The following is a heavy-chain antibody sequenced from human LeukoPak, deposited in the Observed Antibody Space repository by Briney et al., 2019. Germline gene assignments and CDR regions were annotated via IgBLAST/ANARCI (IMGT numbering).Heavy chain of an antibody. CDR3: ARVVSYYYDSSGYRYFDY. J-gene: IGHJ4*02. CDR2: ISSSSSYI. CDR1: GFTFSSYS. D-gene: IGHD3-22*01. Sequence: GGSLRLSCAASGFTFSSYSMNWVRQAPGKGLEWVSSISSSSSYIFYADSVKGRFTISRDNAKNSLNLQMNSLRAEDTAVYYCARVVSYYYDSSGYRYFDYWGQGTLVTVSS. V-gene: IGHV3-21*01.